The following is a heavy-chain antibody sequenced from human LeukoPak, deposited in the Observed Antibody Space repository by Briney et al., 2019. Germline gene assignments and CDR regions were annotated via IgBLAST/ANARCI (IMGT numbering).Heavy chain of an antibody. V-gene: IGHV3-30*02. CDR1: GFTFSSYG. Sequence: PGGSLRLSCAASGFTFSSYGMHWVRQAPGKGLEWVAFIRYDGSNKCYADSVKGRFTISRDNSKNTLYLQMNSLRAEDTAVYYCATDGPRSSGSYPIWGQGTMVTVSS. J-gene: IGHJ3*02. CDR3: ATDGPRSSGSYPI. D-gene: IGHD3-10*01. CDR2: IRYDGSNK.